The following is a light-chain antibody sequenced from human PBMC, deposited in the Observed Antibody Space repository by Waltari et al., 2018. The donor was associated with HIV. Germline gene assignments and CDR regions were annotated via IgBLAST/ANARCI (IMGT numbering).Light chain of an antibody. Sequence: DIQMTQTPSSLSASVGDRVTITCRASQAISNNLAWYQQKPGKVPKLLIYGASTLQSGVPSRFSGSGSGTDFTLTISSLQPDDVATYYCQNYNSAPPTFGQGTRLDIK. J-gene: IGKJ5*01. V-gene: IGKV1-27*01. CDR2: GAS. CDR3: QNYNSAPPT. CDR1: QAISNN.